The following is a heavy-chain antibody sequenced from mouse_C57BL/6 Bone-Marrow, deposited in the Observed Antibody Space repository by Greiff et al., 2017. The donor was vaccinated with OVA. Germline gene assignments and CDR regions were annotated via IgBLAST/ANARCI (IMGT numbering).Heavy chain of an antibody. Sequence: VKLVESGAELMKPGASVKLSCKATGYTFTGYWIEWVKQRPGHGLEWIGEILPGSGSTNYNEKFKGKATFTADTSSNTAYMQLSSLTTEDADIYYGARPLLWYLAWFAYWGQGTLVTVSA. V-gene: IGHV1-9*01. J-gene: IGHJ3*01. D-gene: IGHD2-1*01. CDR1: GYTFTGYW. CDR3: ARPLLWYLAWFAY. CDR2: ILPGSGST.